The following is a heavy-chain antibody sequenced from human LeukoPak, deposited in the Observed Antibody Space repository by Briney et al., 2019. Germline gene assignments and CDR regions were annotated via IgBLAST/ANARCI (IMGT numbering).Heavy chain of an antibody. CDR3: ARAMYYYDSSGSVGAFDI. Sequence: GGSLRLSCAASGXTFSSYGVHWVRQAPGKGLEWVGVVWYDGSNKYYADSVKGRFTISRDNSKNTLYLQMNSLRAEDTAVYYCARAMYYYDSSGSVGAFDIWGQGTMVTVSS. J-gene: IGHJ3*02. V-gene: IGHV3-33*01. CDR2: VWYDGSNK. CDR1: GXTFSSYG. D-gene: IGHD3-22*01.